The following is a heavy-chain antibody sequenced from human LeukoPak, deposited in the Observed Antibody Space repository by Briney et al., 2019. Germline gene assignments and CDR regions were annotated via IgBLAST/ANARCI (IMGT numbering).Heavy chain of an antibody. D-gene: IGHD4-17*01. J-gene: IGHJ4*02. CDR2: IYHSGST. CDR3: ARGTTVTIDY. CDR1: GYSISSGYY. Sequence: SETLSLTCTVSGYSISSGYYWGWIRRPPGKGLEWIGSIYHSGSTYYNPSLKSRVTISVDTSKNQFSLKLSSVTAADTAVYYCARGTTVTIDYWGQGTLVTVSS. V-gene: IGHV4-38-2*02.